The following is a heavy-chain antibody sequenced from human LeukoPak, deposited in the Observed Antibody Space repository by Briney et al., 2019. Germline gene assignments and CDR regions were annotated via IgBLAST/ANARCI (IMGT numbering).Heavy chain of an antibody. V-gene: IGHV3-74*01. J-gene: IGHJ5*02. D-gene: IGHD3-16*02. CDR1: GFSFSSSC. CDR2: INSDGTTT. CDR3: ARDLGWGSYRNH. Sequence: GGSLRLSCAASGFSFSSSCMHWVRQAPGQGLVWVSRINSDGTTTHYADSVKGRFTISRDNAKNTVYLQMNSLRPEDAAVYYCARDLGWGSYRNHWGQGTLVTVSS.